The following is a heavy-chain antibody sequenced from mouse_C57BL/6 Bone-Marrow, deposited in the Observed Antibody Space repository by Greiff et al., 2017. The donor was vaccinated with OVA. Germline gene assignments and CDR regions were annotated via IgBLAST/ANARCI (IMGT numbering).Heavy chain of an antibody. J-gene: IGHJ3*01. Sequence: QVQLQQPGAELVKPGASVKLSCKASGYTFTSYWMHWVKQRPGRGLEWIGRIDPSSGGTKYNEKFKIKATLTVDKPSSTAYMQRSSLTSESCAVYDCATNYGSSNWFAYWGQGTLVTVSA. CDR2: IDPSSGGT. CDR1: GYTFTSYW. V-gene: IGHV1-72*01. CDR3: ATNYGSSNWFAY. D-gene: IGHD1-1*01.